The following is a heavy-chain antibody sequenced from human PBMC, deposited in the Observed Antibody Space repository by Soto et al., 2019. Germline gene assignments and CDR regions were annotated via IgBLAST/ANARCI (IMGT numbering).Heavy chain of an antibody. Sequence: GESLKISCKGSGYSFTSYWIGWVRQMPGKGLEWRGIIYPGDSDTRYSPSFQGQVTISADKSISTAYLQWSSLKASDTAMYYCARRALLPRTDFDIWGQGTMVTVSS. CDR3: ARRALLPRTDFDI. D-gene: IGHD3-22*01. J-gene: IGHJ3*02. CDR2: IYPGDSDT. CDR1: GYSFTSYW. V-gene: IGHV5-51*01.